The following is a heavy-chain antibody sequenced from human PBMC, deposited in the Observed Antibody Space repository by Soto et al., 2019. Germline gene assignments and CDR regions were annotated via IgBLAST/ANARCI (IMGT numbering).Heavy chain of an antibody. CDR2: IIPIFGTA. J-gene: IGHJ5*02. Sequence: ASVKVSCKASGGTFSSYAISWVRQAPGQGLEWMGGIIPIFGTANYAQKFQGRVTITADESTSTAYMELSSLRSEDTAVDYCARVSSSWFDPWGQGTLVTVSS. CDR3: ARVSSSWFDP. CDR1: GGTFSSYA. V-gene: IGHV1-69*13.